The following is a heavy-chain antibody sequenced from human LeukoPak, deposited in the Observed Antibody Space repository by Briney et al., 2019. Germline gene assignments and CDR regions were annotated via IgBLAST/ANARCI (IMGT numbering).Heavy chain of an antibody. CDR2: ISSSSSTI. CDR3: AKDLDCSGGSCRPAGGMDV. J-gene: IGHJ6*02. V-gene: IGHV3-48*01. CDR1: GFTFSSYS. Sequence: GGSLRLSCAASGFTFSSYSMNWVRQAPGKGLEWVSYISSSSSTIYYADSVKGRFTISRDNSKNTLYLQMNSLRAEDTAVYYCAKDLDCSGGSCRPAGGMDVWGQGTTVTVSS. D-gene: IGHD2-15*01.